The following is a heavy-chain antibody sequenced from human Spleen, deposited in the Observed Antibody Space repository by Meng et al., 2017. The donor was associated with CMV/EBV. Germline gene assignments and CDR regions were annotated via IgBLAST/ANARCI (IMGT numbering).Heavy chain of an antibody. Sequence: SCKTSGYTFSNAWMSWVRQAPGKGLEWVGRIKSKTDGGTTDYAAPVKGRFTISRDDSKNTLYLQMNSLKTEDTAVYYCTTDASHCSSTSCYTGEDAFDIWGQGTMVTVSS. J-gene: IGHJ3*02. CDR2: IKSKTDGGTT. D-gene: IGHD2-2*02. CDR3: TTDASHCSSTSCYTGEDAFDI. CDR1: GYTFSNAW. V-gene: IGHV3-15*01.